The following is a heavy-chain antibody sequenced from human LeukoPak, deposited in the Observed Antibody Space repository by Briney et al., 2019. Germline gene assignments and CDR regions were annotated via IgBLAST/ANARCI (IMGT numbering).Heavy chain of an antibody. CDR3: ARGRGLKSYYFYMDV. CDR2: ISSNGGST. J-gene: IGHJ6*03. Sequence: GGSLRLSCAASGFTFGTYTMHWVRQAPGKGLEYVSVISSNGGSTYYANSVKGRFTISRDNSKNTLYLQMVSLRTEDMAVYYCARGRGLKSYYFYMDVWGKGTTVTVSS. CDR1: GFTFGTYT. D-gene: IGHD5-24*01. V-gene: IGHV3-64*01.